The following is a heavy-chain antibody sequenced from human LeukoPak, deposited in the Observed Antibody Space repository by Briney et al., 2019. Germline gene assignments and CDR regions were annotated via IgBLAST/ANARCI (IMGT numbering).Heavy chain of an antibody. Sequence: PGGSLRLSCAASGFTFSSYSMNWVRQAPGKGLEWVSSISSSGSYIYYADSVKGRFTISRDNAKNSLFLQMNSLRVEDTAVYYCVRDKLVGPSRLDHWGQGTLVTVSS. J-gene: IGHJ4*02. V-gene: IGHV3-21*01. CDR1: GFTFSSYS. CDR2: ISSSGSYI. D-gene: IGHD1-26*01. CDR3: VRDKLVGPSRLDH.